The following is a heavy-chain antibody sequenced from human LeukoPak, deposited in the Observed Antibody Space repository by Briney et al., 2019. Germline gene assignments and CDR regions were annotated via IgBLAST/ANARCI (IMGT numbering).Heavy chain of an antibody. J-gene: IGHJ4*02. Sequence: ASVKVSCKASGYTFTSYDINWVRQAAGQGLEWMGWISAYNGNTNYAQKLQGRVTMTTDTSTSTAYMELRSLRSDDTAVYYCARVTPVDYYDSSGYYYDYWGQGTLVTVSS. CDR3: ARVTPVDYYDSSGYYYDY. D-gene: IGHD3-22*01. CDR2: ISAYNGNT. V-gene: IGHV1-18*01. CDR1: GYTFTSYD.